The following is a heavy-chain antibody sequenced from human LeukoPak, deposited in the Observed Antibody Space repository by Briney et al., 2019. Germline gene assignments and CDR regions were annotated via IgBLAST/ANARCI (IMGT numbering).Heavy chain of an antibody. J-gene: IGHJ4*02. CDR1: GGSISSGDYY. CDR2: IYYSGST. CDR3: ARGQPSSSAFGD. D-gene: IGHD6-6*01. Sequence: SETLSLTCTVSGGSISSGDYYWSWIRQSPGKGLEWIGDIYYSGSTYYNPSLKSRVTISVDTSINQISLKLASVTAAVPAVYYCARGQPSSSAFGDWNQGTLVTVSS. V-gene: IGHV4-30-4*02.